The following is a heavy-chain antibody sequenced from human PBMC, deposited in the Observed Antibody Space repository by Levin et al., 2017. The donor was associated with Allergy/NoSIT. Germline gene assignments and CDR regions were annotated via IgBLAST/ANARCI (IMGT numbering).Heavy chain of an antibody. CDR3: ARLDSGYDWDFDY. D-gene: IGHD5-12*01. V-gene: IGHV3-7*04. CDR1: GFTFSSYW. Sequence: GESLKISCAASGFTFSSYWMSWVRQAPGKGLEWVANIKQDGSEKYYVDSVKGRFTISRDNAKNSLYLQMNSLRAEDTAVYYCARLDSGYDWDFDYWGQGTLVTVSS. CDR2: IKQDGSEK. J-gene: IGHJ4*02.